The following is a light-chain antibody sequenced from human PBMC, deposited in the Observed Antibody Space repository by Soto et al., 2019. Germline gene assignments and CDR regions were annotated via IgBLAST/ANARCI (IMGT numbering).Light chain of an antibody. V-gene: IGKV3-20*01. J-gene: IGKJ4*01. CDR3: QRYDDWLRLT. CDR1: QSVDSRY. Sequence: ETVLTQSPGTLSLSPGEGATLSCRASQSVDSRYLAWYQQRPGQAPRLLISGTSTRASGIPDRFSGSGSGTDFTLAISRLEPEDFAVYLCQRYDDWLRLTFGGGTKVDIK. CDR2: GTS.